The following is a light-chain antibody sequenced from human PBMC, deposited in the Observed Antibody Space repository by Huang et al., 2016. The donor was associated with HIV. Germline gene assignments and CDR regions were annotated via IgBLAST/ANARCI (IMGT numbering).Light chain of an antibody. Sequence: EIVLTQSPATLSLSPGERATLSCRASQSVSRYLAWYQQKRGQAPGLLIYDASNRATGIPGRFSGSGSGTDFTLTISSLEPEDFAVYYCQQRSNWPLTFGGGTKVEIK. CDR1: QSVSRY. CDR2: DAS. J-gene: IGKJ4*01. V-gene: IGKV3-11*01. CDR3: QQRSNWPLT.